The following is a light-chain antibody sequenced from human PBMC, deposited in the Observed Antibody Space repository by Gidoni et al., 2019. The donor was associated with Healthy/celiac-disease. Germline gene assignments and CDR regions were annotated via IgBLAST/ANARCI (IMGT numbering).Light chain of an antibody. CDR3: QQYDNLPPLT. CDR1: PDISNY. V-gene: IGKV1-33*01. CDR2: DAS. J-gene: IGKJ4*01. Sequence: DLQITQSPSSLSASVGDRVTITCQASPDISNYLNWYQQKPGKDPKHLIFDASNLEKGVPSRCSGSGCGTDFTSTISSRQPEDIATYYCQQYDNLPPLTFGGGTKVEIK.